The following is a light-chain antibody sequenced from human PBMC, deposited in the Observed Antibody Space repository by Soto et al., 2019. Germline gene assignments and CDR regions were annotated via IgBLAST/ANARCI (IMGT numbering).Light chain of an antibody. J-gene: IGKJ4*02. CDR3: QQYNNWTHT. CDR1: QSVRSK. CDR2: GAS. V-gene: IGKV3-15*01. Sequence: VSPQLHANQSLPLGEGDTLSCRASQSVRSKVAWYQQIPCQAPRLLIYGASTRATGIPARFSGSESGTEFTLTISSLQSEDFAVYYCQQYNNWTHTFGVGTEVDIK.